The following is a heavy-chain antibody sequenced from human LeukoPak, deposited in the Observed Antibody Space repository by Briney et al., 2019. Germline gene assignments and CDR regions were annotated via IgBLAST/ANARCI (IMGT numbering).Heavy chain of an antibody. CDR1: GFISSNYA. Sequence: GGSLRLSCAASGFISSNYAMTWVRQAPGKGLEWVSTVDYSGDVTYYAASVKGRFTISRDNTKNTLSLQMSSLRAEDTALYYCAKDQRDGKMFAQYFDYWGQGTLVTDSS. D-gene: IGHD1-14*01. CDR3: AKDQRDGKMFAQYFDY. CDR2: VDYSGDVT. J-gene: IGHJ4*02. V-gene: IGHV3-23*01.